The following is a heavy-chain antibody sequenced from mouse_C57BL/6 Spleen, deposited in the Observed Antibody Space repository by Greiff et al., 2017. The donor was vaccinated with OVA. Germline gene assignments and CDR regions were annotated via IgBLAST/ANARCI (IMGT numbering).Heavy chain of an antibody. CDR1: GYTFTGYW. D-gene: IGHD2-5*01. CDR3: AYYSNYVAYAMDY. CDR2: ILPGSGST. Sequence: VKLMESGAELMKPGASVKLSCKATGYTFTGYWIEWVKQRPGHGLEWIGEILPGSGSTNFNEKFKGKATFTADTSSNTAYMQLSSLTTEDSAIYYCAYYSNYVAYAMDYWGQGTSVTVSS. V-gene: IGHV1-9*01. J-gene: IGHJ4*01.